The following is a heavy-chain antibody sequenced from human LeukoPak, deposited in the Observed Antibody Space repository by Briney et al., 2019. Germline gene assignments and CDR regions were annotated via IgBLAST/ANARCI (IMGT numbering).Heavy chain of an antibody. D-gene: IGHD6-19*01. CDR3: ARGPLSFSVAVNRFDY. V-gene: IGHV4-34*01. CDR2: INHSGST. J-gene: IGHJ4*02. Sequence: SETLSLTCAVYGGSFSGYYWSWIRQSPGKGLEWIGEINHSGSTNYNPSLKSRVTISVDTSKNQFSLKLSSVTAADTAVYYCARGPLSFSVAVNRFDYWGQGTLVIVSS. CDR1: GGSFSGYY.